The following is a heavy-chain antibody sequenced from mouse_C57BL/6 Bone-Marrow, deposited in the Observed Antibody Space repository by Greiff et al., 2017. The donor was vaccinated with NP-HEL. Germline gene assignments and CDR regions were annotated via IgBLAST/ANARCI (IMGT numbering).Heavy chain of an antibody. Sequence: VHVKQSVAELVRPGASVKLSCTASGFNIKNTYMHWVKQRPEQGLEWIGRIDPANGNTKYAPKFQGKATITADTSSNTAYLQLSSLTSEDTAIYYCARRPYGSSYPSYWYFDVWGTGTTVTVSS. CDR1: GFNIKNTY. CDR3: ARRPYGSSYPSYWYFDV. D-gene: IGHD1-1*01. CDR2: IDPANGNT. V-gene: IGHV14-3*01. J-gene: IGHJ1*03.